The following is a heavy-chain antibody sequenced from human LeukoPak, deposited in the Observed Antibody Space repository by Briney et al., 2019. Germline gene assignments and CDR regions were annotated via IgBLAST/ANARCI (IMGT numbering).Heavy chain of an antibody. J-gene: IGHJ4*02. V-gene: IGHV1-2*02. CDR2: INPNSGGT. D-gene: IGHD3-22*01. CDR1: GYTFTGYY. Sequence: ASVTVSCKASGYTFTGYYMHWVRQAPGQGLEWMGWINPNSGGTNYAQKFQGRVTMTRDTSISTAYMELSRLRSDDTAVYYCARDSDSSGYYQYYFDYWGQGTLVTVSS. CDR3: ARDSDSSGYYQYYFDY.